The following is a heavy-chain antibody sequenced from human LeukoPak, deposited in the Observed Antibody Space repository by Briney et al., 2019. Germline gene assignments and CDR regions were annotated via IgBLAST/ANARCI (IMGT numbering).Heavy chain of an antibody. CDR3: ARDLNWETY. CDR2: ISSSSDYI. Sequence: GGSLRLSCAASGFILSSYNMNWVRQAPGKGLEWVSSISSSSDYIYYADSVKGRFTISRDNAKNSLYLQMKSLRAEDTAVYYCARDLNWETYWGQGTLVSVSS. D-gene: IGHD7-27*01. CDR1: GFILSSYN. V-gene: IGHV3-21*01. J-gene: IGHJ4*02.